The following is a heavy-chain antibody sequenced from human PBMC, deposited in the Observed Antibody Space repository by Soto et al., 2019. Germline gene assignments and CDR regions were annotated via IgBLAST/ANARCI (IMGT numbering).Heavy chain of an antibody. D-gene: IGHD1-26*01. J-gene: IGHJ6*02. CDR3: ARDLGWRGVEENYYYYYCMDV. CDR2: ISSSSSTI. CDR1: GFTFSSYS. Sequence: EVQLVESGGGLVQPGGSLRLSCAASGFTFSSYSMNWVRQAPGKGLEWVSYISSSSSTIYYADSVKGRFTISRDNAKNSLYLQMNSMRDEDTAVYYYARDLGWRGVEENYYYYYCMDVWGQGTTVTVSS. V-gene: IGHV3-48*02.